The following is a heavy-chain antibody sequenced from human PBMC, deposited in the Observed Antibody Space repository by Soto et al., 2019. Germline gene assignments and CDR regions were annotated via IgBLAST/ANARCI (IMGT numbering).Heavy chain of an antibody. Sequence: VQLLESGGGLVQPGGSLRLSCAASGFTFNNYAMIWVRQAPGKALEWVSSINIVGGNTNYADAVRGRFTMSRDDSKNTVFLQMNSLRAEDTSIYYCTINYYCDYWGQGTLVTVSS. V-gene: IGHV3-23*01. CDR1: GFTFNNYA. CDR3: TINYYCDY. J-gene: IGHJ4*02. CDR2: INIVGGNT.